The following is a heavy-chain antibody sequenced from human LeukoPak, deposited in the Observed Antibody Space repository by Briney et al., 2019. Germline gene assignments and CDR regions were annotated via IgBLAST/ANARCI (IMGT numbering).Heavy chain of an antibody. J-gene: IGHJ4*02. Sequence: GASVKVSCKVSGYTLTELSMHWVRQAPGKGLEWMGGFDPEDGETIYAQKFQGRVTITADKSTSTAYMELSSLRSENTAVYYCARDSYDILTGYSMYYFDYWGQGTLVTVSS. CDR2: FDPEDGET. CDR1: GYTLTELS. D-gene: IGHD3-9*01. V-gene: IGHV1-24*01. CDR3: ARDSYDILTGYSMYYFDY.